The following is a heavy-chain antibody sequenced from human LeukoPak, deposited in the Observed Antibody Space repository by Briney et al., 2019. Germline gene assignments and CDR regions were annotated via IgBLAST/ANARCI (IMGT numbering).Heavy chain of an antibody. CDR1: GFTFDDYG. CDR3: ARGVVPAATHPFDY. CDR2: INWNGGST. V-gene: IGHV3-20*01. D-gene: IGHD2-2*01. Sequence: RPGGPLRLSCAASGFTFDDYGMSWVRQAPGKGLEWVSGINWNGGSTGYADSVKGRFTISRDNAKNSLYLQMNSLRAEDTALYHCARGVVPAATHPFDYWGQGTLVTVSS. J-gene: IGHJ4*02.